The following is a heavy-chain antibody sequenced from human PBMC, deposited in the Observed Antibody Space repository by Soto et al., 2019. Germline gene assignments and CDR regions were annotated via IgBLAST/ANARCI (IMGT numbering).Heavy chain of an antibody. Sequence: SATLSVTCTFSGASISGFYWIWIRNSAGKGLEWIGRIYATGTTDYNPSLKSRVMMSVDTSKKQFSLKLRSVTAADTAVYYCVRDGTKTLRDWFDPWGQGISVTVSS. CDR3: VRDGTKTLRDWFDP. V-gene: IGHV4-4*07. CDR2: IYATGTT. D-gene: IGHD1-1*01. CDR1: GASISGFY. J-gene: IGHJ5*02.